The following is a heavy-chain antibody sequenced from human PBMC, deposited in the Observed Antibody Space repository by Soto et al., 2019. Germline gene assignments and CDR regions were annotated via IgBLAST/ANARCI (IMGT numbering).Heavy chain of an antibody. CDR1: GDSISTVDYF. J-gene: IGHJ5*01. V-gene: IGHV4-30-4*01. Sequence: SETLSLTCSVSGDSISTVDYFWAWIRQPPGQALEYIGYIYKSTTTYYNPSFESRVAISLDTSKGQFSLTVTSVTAADTAVYFCARGRYCLTGRCFPNWFDSWGQGTLVTVSS. CDR2: IYKSTTT. D-gene: IGHD2-15*01. CDR3: ARGRYCLTGRCFPNWFDS.